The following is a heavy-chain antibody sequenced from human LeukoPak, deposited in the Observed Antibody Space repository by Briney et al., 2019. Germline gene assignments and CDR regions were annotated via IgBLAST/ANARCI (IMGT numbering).Heavy chain of an antibody. CDR3: ARGRGDPHEYDY. Sequence: GGSLRLSCAASGFTVSRNSMSWVRQAPGKGLEWVSVIYSGGTIYYPDSVKGRLTISRDNSKNTLYLQMNSLRAEDTAVYYCARGRGDPHEYDYWGQGALVTVSS. CDR1: GFTVSRNS. CDR2: IYSGGTI. J-gene: IGHJ4*02. V-gene: IGHV3-66*01. D-gene: IGHD3-10*01.